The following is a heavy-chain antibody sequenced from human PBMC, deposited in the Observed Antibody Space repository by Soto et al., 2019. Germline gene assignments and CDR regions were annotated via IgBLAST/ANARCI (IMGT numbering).Heavy chain of an antibody. V-gene: IGHV1-69*06. Sequence: QVHLVQSGAEVKKPGSSVKVSCTVSGGTLTNYGISWVRQAPGQGLEWMGGIIPMLGTTKYAQKFQGRVTLTADRFTSTAYMEVTSLRSEDTAIYFCARGSGYQLPYLVFWGQGTLVTVSS. CDR2: IIPMLGTT. J-gene: IGHJ4*02. CDR1: GGTLTNYG. CDR3: ARGSGYQLPYLVF. D-gene: IGHD2-2*01.